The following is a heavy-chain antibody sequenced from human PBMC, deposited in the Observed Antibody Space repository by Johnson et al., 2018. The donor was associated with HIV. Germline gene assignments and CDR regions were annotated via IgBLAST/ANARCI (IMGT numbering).Heavy chain of an antibody. D-gene: IGHD6-19*01. J-gene: IGHJ3*02. Sequence: QVQLVESGGGVVQPGGSLRLSCAASGFTFSSYAMRWVRQAPGKGLECVSVISGDGGRTYYADSVTGRFTISRDNSKNTLYLQMNSLRAEDTAEYYCASGRGVGTATTTHDAFEIWGQGTMVTVSS. CDR1: GFTFSSYA. CDR3: ASGRGVGTATTTHDAFEI. V-gene: IGHV3-30*04. CDR2: ISGDGGRT.